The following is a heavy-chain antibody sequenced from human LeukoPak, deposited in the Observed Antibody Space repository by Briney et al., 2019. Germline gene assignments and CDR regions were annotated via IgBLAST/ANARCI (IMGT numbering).Heavy chain of an antibody. CDR3: ARAGDAYNFDY. J-gene: IGHJ4*02. CDR1: GFTFSSYW. D-gene: IGHD5-24*01. CDR2: IKSDGSGT. Sequence: GGSLRLSCAASGFTFSSYWMHWVRQATGKGLMWVSRIKSDGSGTNDADSVKGRFTISRDNAKNTLYLQMNSLRAEDTAVYYCARAGDAYNFDYWGQGTLVTVSS. V-gene: IGHV3-74*01.